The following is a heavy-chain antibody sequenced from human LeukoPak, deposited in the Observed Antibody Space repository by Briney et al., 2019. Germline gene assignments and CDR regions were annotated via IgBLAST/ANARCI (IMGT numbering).Heavy chain of an antibody. CDR1: GFTFNNYG. V-gene: IGHV3-23*01. Sequence: AGGSLRLSCAASGFTFNNYGMTWVRQAPGKGLEWVSSISGSGGSTYYADSVKGRFTISRDNSRKTLYLQMNSLRAEDTAVYYCAKGLLPSMILVVPQYWGQGTLVTVSS. CDR3: AKGLLPSMILVVPQY. CDR2: ISGSGGST. J-gene: IGHJ4*02. D-gene: IGHD2-21*01.